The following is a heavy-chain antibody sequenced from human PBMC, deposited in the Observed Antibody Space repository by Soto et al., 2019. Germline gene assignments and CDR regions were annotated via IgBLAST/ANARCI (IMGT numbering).Heavy chain of an antibody. J-gene: IGHJ3*02. CDR1: GVSMSSSKW. D-gene: IGHD5-18*01. CDR3: ATVDSATVNDVFDI. V-gene: IGHV4-4*02. CDR2: VFHRGST. Sequence: QVQLQESGPGLVKPSGTLSLTCTVSGVSMSSSKWWSWVRQPPGKGLEWIGEVFHRGSTNCNPSLKSRVTMSVDKSKNQFSLRLSSVTAADTAIYYCATVDSATVNDVFDIWGQGTLVTVSS.